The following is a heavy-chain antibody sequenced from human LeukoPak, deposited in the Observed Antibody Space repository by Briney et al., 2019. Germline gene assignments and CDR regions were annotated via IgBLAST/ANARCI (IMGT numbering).Heavy chain of an antibody. J-gene: IGHJ3*01. Sequence: GRCLTPSCAPSALTFSTSGMQCVPQAPYKGPERVAVILYDGSIKYYGVSVKGRFTISRDNSKNTLYLQMNSLRAEDTAMYYCARAVGPFDFWGPGTLVSVSS. V-gene: IGHV3-33*01. CDR3: ARAVGPFDF. CDR1: ALTFSTSG. CDR2: ILYDGSIK.